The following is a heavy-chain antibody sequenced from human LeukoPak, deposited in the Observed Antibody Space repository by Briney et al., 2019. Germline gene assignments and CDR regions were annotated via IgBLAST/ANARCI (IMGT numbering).Heavy chain of an antibody. CDR3: AKSEAKVTPAGTRVI. CDR1: GFTFSTYG. D-gene: IGHD4-17*01. V-gene: IGHV3-30*02. Sequence: PGGSLRLSCAASGFTFSTYGMHWVRQAPGKGLEWVAFIRYDESNKYYADSVKGRFTIFRDNSKNTLYLQMISLRAEDTAVYYCAKSEAKVTPAGTRVIWGQGTMVTVS. J-gene: IGHJ3*02. CDR2: IRYDESNK.